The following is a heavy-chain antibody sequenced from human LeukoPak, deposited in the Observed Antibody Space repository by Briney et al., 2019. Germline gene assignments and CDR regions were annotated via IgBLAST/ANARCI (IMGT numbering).Heavy chain of an antibody. D-gene: IGHD2-21*02. V-gene: IGHV4-39*02. Sequence: SETLSLTCTVSGGSIGSGYYWAWIRQPPGKGLEWIGSIHYGGTTHYNPSLQSRVTITADTSKNQFALDLRSVTAADTAVYYCTRDIGDFVSDFWGQGTLVTVSS. CDR1: GGSIGSGYY. J-gene: IGHJ4*02. CDR2: IHYGGTT. CDR3: TRDIGDFVSDF.